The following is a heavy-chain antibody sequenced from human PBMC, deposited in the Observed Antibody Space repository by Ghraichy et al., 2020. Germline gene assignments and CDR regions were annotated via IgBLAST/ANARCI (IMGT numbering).Heavy chain of an antibody. V-gene: IGHV4-34*01. J-gene: IGHJ4*02. CDR3: ARGQDILSVDSFEYSSSSYDY. D-gene: IGHD6-6*01. CDR2: INHSGST. CDR1: GGSFSGYY. Sequence: SETLSLTCAVYGGSFSGYYWSWIRQPPGKGLEWIGEINHSGSTNYNPSLKSRVTISVDTSKNQFSLKLSSVTAADTAVYYCARGQDILSVDSFEYSSSSYDYWGQGTLVTVSS.